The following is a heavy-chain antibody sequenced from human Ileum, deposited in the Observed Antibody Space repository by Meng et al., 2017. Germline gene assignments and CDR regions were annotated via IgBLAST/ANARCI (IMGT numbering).Heavy chain of an antibody. CDR2: VYNTGSS. J-gene: IGHJ4*02. Sequence: QVQLQASGPGLVKPSETLSLTCSVSGASVSSDYWSWIRQPPGKGLEWIAYVYNTGSSNYNPSLKSRVTISVDTSSNQFSLRLTSVTAADTAVYYCARGPPADSWGPGILVTVSS. CDR3: ARGPPADS. CDR1: GASVSSDY. V-gene: IGHV4-59*02.